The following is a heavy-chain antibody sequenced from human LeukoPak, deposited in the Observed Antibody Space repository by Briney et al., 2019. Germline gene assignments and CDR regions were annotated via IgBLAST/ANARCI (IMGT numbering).Heavy chain of an antibody. CDR2: IYSGGST. Sequence: GGSLRLSCAASGFTVSSNYMSWVRQAPGKGLEWVSVIYSGGSTYYADSVKGRFTISRDNSKNTLYLQMNSLRAVDTAVYYCASYDSSGYSNFDYWGQGTLVTVSS. CDR3: ASYDSSGYSNFDY. CDR1: GFTVSSNY. V-gene: IGHV3-66*02. D-gene: IGHD3-22*01. J-gene: IGHJ4*02.